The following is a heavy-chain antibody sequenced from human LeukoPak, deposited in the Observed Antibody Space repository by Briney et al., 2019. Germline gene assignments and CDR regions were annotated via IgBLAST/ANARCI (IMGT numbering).Heavy chain of an antibody. CDR2: IPGSGGNT. V-gene: IGHV3-23*01. Sequence: GGSLRLSCTASGFTLSNSGMSWVRQAPGKGLEWVSGIPGSGGNTYYADSVRGRFTISRDNSKNTLYLQMNSLRAEDTAVYYCAKSPKTGFLFDYWGKGTLVTVSS. CDR3: AKSPKTGFLFDY. CDR1: GFTLSNSG. D-gene: IGHD1-1*01. J-gene: IGHJ4*02.